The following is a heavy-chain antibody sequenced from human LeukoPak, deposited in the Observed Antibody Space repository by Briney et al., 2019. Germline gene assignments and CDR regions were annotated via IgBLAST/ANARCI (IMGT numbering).Heavy chain of an antibody. CDR1: GYTFTSYN. D-gene: IGHD1-1*01. J-gene: IGHJ4*01. CDR3: ARRTTGINY. Sequence: GASVMVSCKASGYTFTSYNINWGRQATGQGLEWMGWMNPDSGNTDYAQKFQGRVTMTRNTSISTAYMELSSLRSEDTAVYYCARRTTGINYWGQGTLVTVSS. CDR2: MNPDSGNT. V-gene: IGHV1-8*01.